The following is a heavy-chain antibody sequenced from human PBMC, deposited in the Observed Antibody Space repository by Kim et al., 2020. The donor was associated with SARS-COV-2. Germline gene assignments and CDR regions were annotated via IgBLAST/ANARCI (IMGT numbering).Heavy chain of an antibody. CDR2: INHSGST. J-gene: IGHJ5*02. CDR3: ARGQGYLLWFGQDNWFDP. Sequence: SETLSLTCAVYGGSFSGYYWSWIRQPPGKGLEWIGEINHSGSTNYNPSLKSRVTISVDTSKNQFSLKLSSVTAADTAVYYCARGQGYLLWFGQDNWFDP. CDR1: GGSFSGYY. V-gene: IGHV4-34*01. D-gene: IGHD3-10*01.